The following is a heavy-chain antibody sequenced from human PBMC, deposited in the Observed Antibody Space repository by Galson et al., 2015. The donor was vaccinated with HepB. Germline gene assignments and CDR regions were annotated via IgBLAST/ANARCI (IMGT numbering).Heavy chain of an antibody. V-gene: IGHV3-21*01. J-gene: IGHJ4*02. CDR3: ARGGGSWPYYFDY. CDR1: GFTFSSYS. Sequence: SLRLSCAASGFTFSSYSMNWVRQAPGKGLEWVSSISSSSSYIYYADSVKGRFTISRDNAKNSLYLQMNSLRAEDTAVYYCARGGGSWPYYFDYWGQGTLVTVSS. CDR2: ISSSSSYI. D-gene: IGHD6-13*01.